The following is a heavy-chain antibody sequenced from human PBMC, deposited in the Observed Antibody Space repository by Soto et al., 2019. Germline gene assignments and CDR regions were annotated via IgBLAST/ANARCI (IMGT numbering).Heavy chain of an antibody. CDR3: ARDFIVGAPDYFDY. CDR1: GFTFSDYP. CDR2: ISYDGRVK. Sequence: QVQLVESGGGVVQPGRSLSLSCAASGFTFSDYPMHWARQAPGKGLEWVAVISYDGRVKYYVDSVKGRFTISRDDSKNTLYLQMNSLRVDDTAVYYCARDFIVGAPDYFDYWGQGTLVTVSS. D-gene: IGHD1-26*01. V-gene: IGHV3-30*04. J-gene: IGHJ4*02.